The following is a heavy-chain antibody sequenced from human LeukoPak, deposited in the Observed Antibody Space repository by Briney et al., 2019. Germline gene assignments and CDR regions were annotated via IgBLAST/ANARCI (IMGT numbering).Heavy chain of an antibody. V-gene: IGHV3-23*01. Sequence: PGGSLRLSCAASGFTFSSYDMGWVRQAPGRGLEWVSAIGGSHISTYYADSVKGRFTISRDNSKNTLFLQMNSLRAEDTAVYYCAKVLGKASSSWDVPNDAFDIWGQGTMVTVSS. J-gene: IGHJ3*02. D-gene: IGHD6-13*01. CDR1: GFTFSSYD. CDR2: IGGSHIST. CDR3: AKVLGKASSSWDVPNDAFDI.